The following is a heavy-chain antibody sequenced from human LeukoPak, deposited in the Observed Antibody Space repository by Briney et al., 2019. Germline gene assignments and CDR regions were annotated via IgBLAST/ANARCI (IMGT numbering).Heavy chain of an antibody. J-gene: IGHJ6*02. CDR2: ISGSGGST. V-gene: IGHV3-23*01. D-gene: IGHD5-18*01. Sequence: LTGESLRLSCAASGFTFSSYAMSWVRQAPGKGLEWVSAISGSGGSTYYADSVKGRFTISRDNSKNTLYLQMNSLRAEDTAVYYCAKDSLVDTAMVPYYYGMDVWGQGTTVTVSS. CDR1: GFTFSSYA. CDR3: AKDSLVDTAMVPYYYGMDV.